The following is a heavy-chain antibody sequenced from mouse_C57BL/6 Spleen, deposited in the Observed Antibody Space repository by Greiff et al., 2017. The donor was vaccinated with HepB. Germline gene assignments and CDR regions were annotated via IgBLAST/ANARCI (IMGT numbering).Heavy chain of an antibody. CDR2: IDPSDSYT. V-gene: IGHV1-69*01. CDR1: GYTFTSYW. Sequence: VQLQQSGAELVMPGASVKLSCKASGYTFTSYWMHWVKQRPGQGLEWIGEIDPSDSYTNYNQKFKGKSTLTEDKSSSTAYLQLSSLTSEDSAVYYCERGGMGEFAYWGQGTLVTVSA. D-gene: IGHD2-3*01. J-gene: IGHJ3*01. CDR3: ERGGMGEFAY.